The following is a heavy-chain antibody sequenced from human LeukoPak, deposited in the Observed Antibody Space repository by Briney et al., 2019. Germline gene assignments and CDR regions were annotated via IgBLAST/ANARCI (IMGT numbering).Heavy chain of an antibody. CDR1: GYTFTGYY. Sequence: ASVKVSCKASGYTFTGYYMHWVRQAPGQGLEWMGWINPNSGGTNYAQKFQGRVTMTRDTSISTAYMELSRLRPDDTAVYYCATYYDSSGYHYYYYYGMDVWGQGTTVTVSS. J-gene: IGHJ6*02. CDR3: ATYYDSSGYHYYYYYGMDV. D-gene: IGHD3-22*01. V-gene: IGHV1-2*02. CDR2: INPNSGGT.